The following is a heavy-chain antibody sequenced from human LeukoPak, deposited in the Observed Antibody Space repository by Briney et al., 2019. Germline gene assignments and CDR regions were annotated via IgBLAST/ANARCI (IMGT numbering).Heavy chain of an antibody. CDR2: ISAYNGNT. Sequence: ASVKVSCKASGYTFTSYGISWVRQAHGQGLEWMGWISAYNGNTNYAQKLQGRVTMTTDTSTSTAYMELRSLRSDDTAVYYCARDRPRISVAGPMSFDYWGQGTLVTVSS. CDR1: GYTFTSYG. CDR3: ARDRPRISVAGPMSFDY. V-gene: IGHV1-18*01. D-gene: IGHD6-19*01. J-gene: IGHJ4*02.